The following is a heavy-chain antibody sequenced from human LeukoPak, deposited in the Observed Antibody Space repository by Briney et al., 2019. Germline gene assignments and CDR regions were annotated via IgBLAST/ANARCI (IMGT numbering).Heavy chain of an antibody. CDR3: ARGGSSTMIAGTD. V-gene: IGHV4-39*07. CDR2: IYYSGST. D-gene: IGHD3-22*01. Sequence: SETLSLTCTVSGGSINSSYYYWGWIRQPPGTGLEWIGSIYYSGSTYYNPSLKSRVSISIDTSKNQFSLKVDSVTAADTAIYFCARGGSSTMIAGTDWGQGTLITVSS. CDR1: GGSINSSYYY. J-gene: IGHJ4*02.